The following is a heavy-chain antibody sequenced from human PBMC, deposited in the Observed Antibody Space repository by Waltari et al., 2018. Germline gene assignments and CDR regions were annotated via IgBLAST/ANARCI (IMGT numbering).Heavy chain of an antibody. J-gene: IGHJ4*02. CDR2: IYYSGST. V-gene: IGHV4-59*01. D-gene: IGHD1-26*01. CDR3: ASESIVGATIDY. Sequence: QVQLQESGPGLVKPSETLSLTCTVPGGSISSYYWRWIRQPPGTGLEWIGYIYYSGSTNYNPSLKSRVTISIDTSKNQFSLKLSSVTAADTAVYYCASESIVGATIDYWGQGTLVTVSS. CDR1: GGSISSYY.